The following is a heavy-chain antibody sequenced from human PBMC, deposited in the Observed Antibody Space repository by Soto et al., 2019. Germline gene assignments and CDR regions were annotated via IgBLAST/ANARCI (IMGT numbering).Heavy chain of an antibody. V-gene: IGHV3-23*01. CDR1: GFSFGGYS. J-gene: IGHJ4*02. D-gene: IGHD2-15*01. CDR3: AKDAGGRRHFDY. Sequence: GGSLILSCAASGFSFGGYSMSWVRQAPGKGLEWVSTISSRGDDTYYADSVRGHFTISRDNSKNSLYLDLNRLRAEDTAIYYCAKDAGGRRHFDYWGQGTLVTVSS. CDR2: ISSRGDDT.